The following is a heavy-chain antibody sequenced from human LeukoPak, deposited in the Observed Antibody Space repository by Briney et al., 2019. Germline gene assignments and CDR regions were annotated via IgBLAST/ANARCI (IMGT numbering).Heavy chain of an antibody. CDR3: ARDAVDTANAV. J-gene: IGHJ6*02. D-gene: IGHD5-18*01. CDR1: GFTFTTYW. CDR2: INSDGSIT. Sequence: GGSLRLSCAASGFTFTTYWMHWGRQAPGKGLVWVSQINSDGSITSYADSVKGRFTISRDNAKNTLYLQMNSLRAEDTAVYYCARDAVDTANAVWGQGPTVTVSS. V-gene: IGHV3-74*01.